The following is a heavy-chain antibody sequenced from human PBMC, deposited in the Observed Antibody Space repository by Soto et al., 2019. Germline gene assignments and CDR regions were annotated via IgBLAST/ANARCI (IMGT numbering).Heavy chain of an antibody. CDR2: ISSSSSYT. CDR3: ARDRNWGGPREFDY. CDR1: GFTFSDYY. D-gene: IGHD7-27*01. V-gene: IGHV3-11*05. J-gene: IGHJ4*02. Sequence: QVQLVESGGGLVKPGGSLRLSCAASGFTFSDYYMSWIRQAPGKGLEWVSYISSSSSYTNYADSVKGRFTISRDNAKNSLYLQMNSLRAEDTAVYYCARDRNWGGPREFDYWGQGTLVTVSS.